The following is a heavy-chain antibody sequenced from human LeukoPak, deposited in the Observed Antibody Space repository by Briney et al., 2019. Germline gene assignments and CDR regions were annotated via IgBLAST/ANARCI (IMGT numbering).Heavy chain of an antibody. V-gene: IGHV3-53*01. CDR2: IYSGGST. CDR3: AKTERYYYDSNY. Sequence: PGGSLRLSCAASEFSVGSNYMTWVRQAPGKGLEWVSLIYSGGSTYYADSVKGRFTISRDNSKNTLYLQMNSLRAEDTAVYYCAKTERYYYDSNYWGQGTLVTVSS. J-gene: IGHJ4*02. D-gene: IGHD3-22*01. CDR1: EFSVGSNY.